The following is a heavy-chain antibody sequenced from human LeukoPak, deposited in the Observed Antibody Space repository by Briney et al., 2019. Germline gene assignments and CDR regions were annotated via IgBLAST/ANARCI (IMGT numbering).Heavy chain of an antibody. Sequence: SETLSLTCTVSGFSISSTFYWVWIRQPPGKGLEWIGSIYHSGNNYYNPSLKNRVTMSVDTSKNRFSLHLTSVTAADTAVYYCARGYSSSWFYFDSWGQGTLVTVSS. CDR1: GFSISSTFY. J-gene: IGHJ4*02. CDR2: IYHSGNN. D-gene: IGHD6-13*01. V-gene: IGHV4-38-2*02. CDR3: ARGYSSSWFYFDS.